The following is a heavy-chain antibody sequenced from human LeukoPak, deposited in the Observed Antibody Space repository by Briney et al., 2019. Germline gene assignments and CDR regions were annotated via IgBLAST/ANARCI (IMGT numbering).Heavy chain of an antibody. CDR1: GFTFSDYG. J-gene: IGHJ4*02. CDR3: ARDKPALEYSSSFDY. V-gene: IGHV3-23*01. CDR2: ISDGGSIT. D-gene: IGHD6-13*01. Sequence: GGSLRLSCAASGFTFSDYGMTWVRQAPGKGLEWVSTISDGGSITYYADSVKGRFTISRDNAKNSLYLQMNSLRAEDTAVYYCARDKPALEYSSSFDYWGQGTLVTVSS.